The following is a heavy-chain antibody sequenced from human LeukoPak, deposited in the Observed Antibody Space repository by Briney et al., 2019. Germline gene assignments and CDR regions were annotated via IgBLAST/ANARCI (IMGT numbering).Heavy chain of an antibody. CDR2: INAGNGNT. CDR1: GYTFTSYA. Sequence: VSVKVSCKASGYTFTSYAMHWMRQAPGQRLEWMGWINAGNGNTKYSQKFQGRVTITRDTSASTAYMDLSSLRAEDTAVYYCARSSGYLTGFDYWGQGTLVTVSS. D-gene: IGHD3-22*01. V-gene: IGHV1-3*01. CDR3: ARSSGYLTGFDY. J-gene: IGHJ4*02.